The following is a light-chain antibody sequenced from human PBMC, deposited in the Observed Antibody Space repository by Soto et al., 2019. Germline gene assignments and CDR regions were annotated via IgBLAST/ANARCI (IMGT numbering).Light chain of an antibody. J-gene: IGKJ1*01. CDR2: WAS. Sequence: DIVMTQSPDSLAVSLGERATINCKSSQSVLYSSNNENYLAWYQQKPGQPPNLLIYWASTRESGVPDRFSGSGSGTDFTLTFSSRQAEDVAVYFCQQYYSTPPTFGQGTKVEIK. V-gene: IGKV4-1*01. CDR1: QSVLYSSNNENY. CDR3: QQYYSTPPT.